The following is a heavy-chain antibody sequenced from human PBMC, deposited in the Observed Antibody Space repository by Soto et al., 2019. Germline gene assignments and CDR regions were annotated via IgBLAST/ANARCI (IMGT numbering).Heavy chain of an antibody. Sequence: XGCLRLSCAASGFTFSSNYMSWVRQAPGKGLEWVSVIYSGGSTYYADSVKGRFTISRDNSKNTLYLQMNSLRAEDTAVYYCARSVPIWLNYYYYGMDVCGQRTTVTVSS. J-gene: IGHJ6*02. CDR3: ARSVPIWLNYYYYGMDV. D-gene: IGHD5-18*01. CDR1: GFTFSSNY. CDR2: IYSGGST. V-gene: IGHV3-53*01.